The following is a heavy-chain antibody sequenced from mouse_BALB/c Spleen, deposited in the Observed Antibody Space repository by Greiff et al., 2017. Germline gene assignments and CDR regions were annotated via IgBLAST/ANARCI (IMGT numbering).Heavy chain of an antibody. Sequence: DVQLVESGGGLVQPGGSRKLSCAASGFTFSSFGMHWVRQAPEKGLEWVAYISSGSSTIYYADTVKGRFTISRDNPKNTLFLQMTSLRSEDTAMYYCARGDGYFDYWGQSTTLTVSS. D-gene: IGHD2-3*01. CDR2: ISSGSSTI. CDR3: ARGDGYFDY. J-gene: IGHJ2*01. CDR1: GFTFSSFG. V-gene: IGHV5-17*02.